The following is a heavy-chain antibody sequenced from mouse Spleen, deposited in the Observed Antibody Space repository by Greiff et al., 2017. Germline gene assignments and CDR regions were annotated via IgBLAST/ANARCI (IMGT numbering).Heavy chain of an antibody. CDR2: ISNGGGST. CDR3: ARHSTGTSGFAY. Sequence: EVQGVESGGGLVQPGGSLKLSCAASGFTFSSYTMSWVRQTPEKRLEWVAYISNGGGSTYYPDTVKGRFTISRDNAKNTLYLQMSSLKSEDTAMYYCARHSTGTSGFAYWGQGTLVTVSA. D-gene: IGHD1-1*01. J-gene: IGHJ3*01. V-gene: IGHV5-12-2*01. CDR1: GFTFSSYT.